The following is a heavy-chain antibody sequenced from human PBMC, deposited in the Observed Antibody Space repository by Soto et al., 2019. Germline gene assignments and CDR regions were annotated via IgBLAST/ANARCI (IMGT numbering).Heavy chain of an antibody. CDR3: ARDGASY. J-gene: IGHJ4*02. D-gene: IGHD3-16*01. CDR1: GFTFSTYA. Sequence: QVQLVESGGGVVQPGRSLRLSCAASGFTFSTYAMHGLRQAPGKGLEWVAVISYDGINKYYADSVKGRFTISRDNSKNTLYLQMNSLRGEDTAVFYCARDGASYWGQGTPVIVSS. CDR2: ISYDGINK. V-gene: IGHV3-30-3*01.